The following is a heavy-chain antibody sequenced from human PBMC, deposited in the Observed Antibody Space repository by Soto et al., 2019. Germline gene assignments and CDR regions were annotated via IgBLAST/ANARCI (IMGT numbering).Heavy chain of an antibody. CDR3: ARDIYGGNCCDAFDI. CDR2: ISPYNGKT. V-gene: IGHV1-18*01. CDR1: GYTFTNYS. D-gene: IGHD2-15*01. Sequence: QAQLSQSGAEVKKPGASVNISCKASGYTFTNYSFIWVRLAPGHGLEWVGWISPYNGKTEYAQKFQGRVTMTRDKPTSTAYMELRSLRSDDTAVYYCARDIYGGNCCDAFDIWGQGTMVTVSS. J-gene: IGHJ3*02.